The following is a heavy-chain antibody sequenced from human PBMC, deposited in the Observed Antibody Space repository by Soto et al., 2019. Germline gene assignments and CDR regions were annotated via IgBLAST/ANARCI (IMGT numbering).Heavy chain of an antibody. CDR1: GGSISSGDYY. V-gene: IGHV4-30-4*01. Sequence: SETLSLTCTVSGGSISSGDYYWSWIRQPPGKGLEWIGYIYYSGSTYYNPSLKSRVTISVDTSKNQFSLKLSSVTAADTAVYYCAKSTVEVWLDPWGQGTLVTVSS. J-gene: IGHJ5*02. CDR2: IYYSGST. CDR3: AKSTVEVWLDP. D-gene: IGHD4-17*01.